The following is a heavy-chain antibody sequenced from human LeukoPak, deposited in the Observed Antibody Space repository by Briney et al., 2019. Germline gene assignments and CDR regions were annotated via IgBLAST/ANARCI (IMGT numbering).Heavy chain of an antibody. CDR3: ATEFREWELLSFPYHYYYYMNV. V-gene: IGHV3-23*01. CDR2: ISGSGGST. CDR1: GFTFSSYA. J-gene: IGHJ6*03. Sequence: GGFLRLSCAASGFTFSSYAMSWVRQAPGKGLEWVSAISGSGGSTYYADSVKGRFTISRDNSKNTLYLQMNSLRAEDTAVYYCATEFREWELLSFPYHYYYYMNVWGKGTTVTVSS. D-gene: IGHD1-26*01.